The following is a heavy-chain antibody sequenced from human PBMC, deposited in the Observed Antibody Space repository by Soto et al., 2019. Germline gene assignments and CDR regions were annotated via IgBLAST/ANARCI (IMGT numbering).Heavy chain of an antibody. D-gene: IGHD2-8*01. J-gene: IGHJ5*02. V-gene: IGHV1-18*01. CDR1: GYTFTSYG. CDR2: ISAYNGNT. Sequence: GASVKVSCKASGYTFTSYGISWVRQAPGQGLEWIGWISAYNGNTNYAQKLQGRVTMTTDTSTSTAYMELRSLRSDDTAVYYCARASGYCTNGVCYRGNWFDPWGQGTLVTGSS. CDR3: ARASGYCTNGVCYRGNWFDP.